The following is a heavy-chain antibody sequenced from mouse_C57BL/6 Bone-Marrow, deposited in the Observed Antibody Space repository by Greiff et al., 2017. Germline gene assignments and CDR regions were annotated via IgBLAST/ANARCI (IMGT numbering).Heavy chain of an antibody. CDR3: AMIHFDY. J-gene: IGHJ2*01. Sequence: GFTFSSYAMSWVRQTQEKRLEWVATISDGGSYTYYPDNVKGRFTISRDNAKNNLYLQMSHLKSEDTAMYYCAMIHFDYWGQGTTLTVSS. CDR2: ISDGGSYT. CDR1: GFTFSSYA. V-gene: IGHV5-4*01.